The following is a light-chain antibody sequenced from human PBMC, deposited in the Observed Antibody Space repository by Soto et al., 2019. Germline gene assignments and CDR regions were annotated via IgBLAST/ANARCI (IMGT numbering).Light chain of an antibody. CDR1: QSVDSW. CDR2: KAS. J-gene: IGKJ1*01. Sequence: DIQMTQSPSTLSASIGDRVTITCRASQSVDSWLAWYQQQPGKAPKLLIYKASSVQTGVPSRFSGSGSGTEFTLTISSLQPDDFATYYCQHYNDYSRVFGQGTKVEIK. CDR3: QHYNDYSRV. V-gene: IGKV1-5*03.